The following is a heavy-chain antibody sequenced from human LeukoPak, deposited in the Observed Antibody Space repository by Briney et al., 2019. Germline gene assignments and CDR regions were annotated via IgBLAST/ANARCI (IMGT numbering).Heavy chain of an antibody. CDR1: GGSISSSSYY. Sequence: PSETLSLTCTVSGGSISSSSYYWGWIRQPPGKGLEWIGSIYYSGSTYYNPSLKSRVTISVDTSKHQFSLKLSSVTAADTAVYYCARSDYDSSGYYSRLDYWGQGTLVTVSS. CDR3: ARSDYDSSGYYSRLDY. D-gene: IGHD3-22*01. J-gene: IGHJ4*02. V-gene: IGHV4-39*01. CDR2: IYYSGST.